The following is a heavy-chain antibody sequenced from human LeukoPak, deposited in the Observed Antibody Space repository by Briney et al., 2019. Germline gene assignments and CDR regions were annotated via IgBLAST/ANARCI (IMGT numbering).Heavy chain of an antibody. D-gene: IGHD4-17*01. CDR1: GYTFTGYY. Sequence: ASVKVSCKASGYTFTGYYVHWVRQAPGQGLEWMGWINPSSGGTNYAQKFQGRVTMTRDTSISTAYMELSRLRSDDTAVYYCASGLTYGDYLANWYYFDYWGQGTLVTVSS. CDR3: ASGLTYGDYLANWYYFDY. CDR2: INPSSGGT. J-gene: IGHJ4*02. V-gene: IGHV1-2*02.